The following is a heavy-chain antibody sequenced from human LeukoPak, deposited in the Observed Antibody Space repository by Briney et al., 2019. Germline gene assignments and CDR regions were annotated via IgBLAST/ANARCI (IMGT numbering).Heavy chain of an antibody. D-gene: IGHD3-10*01. Sequence: SETLSFTCAVYGGSFSGYYWSWIRQPPGKGLEWFGEINHSGSTKYNLSLKSRVSISVDTSKNKFSLKLTSVTAADTAVYYSARAGKRITMVQGVSAGLDRRAAFDPWGQGTLVTVSS. J-gene: IGHJ5*02. V-gene: IGHV4-34*01. CDR2: INHSGST. CDR1: GGSFSGYY. CDR3: ARAGKRITMVQGVSAGLDRRAAFDP.